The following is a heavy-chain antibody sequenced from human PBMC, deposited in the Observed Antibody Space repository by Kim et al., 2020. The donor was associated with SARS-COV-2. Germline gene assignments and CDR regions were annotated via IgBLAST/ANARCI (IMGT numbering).Heavy chain of an antibody. CDR3: AKEDPPFSIDY. CDR1: GFTFSSYG. J-gene: IGHJ4*02. CDR2: ISYDGSNK. Sequence: GGSLRLSCAASGFTFSSYGMHWVRQAPGKGLEWVAVISYDGSNKYYADSVKGRFTISRDNSKNTLYLQMNSLRAEDTAVYYCAKEDPPFSIDYWGQGTL. V-gene: IGHV3-30*18.